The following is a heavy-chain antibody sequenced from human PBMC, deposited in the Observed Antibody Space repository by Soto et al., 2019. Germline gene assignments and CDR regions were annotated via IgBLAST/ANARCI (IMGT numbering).Heavy chain of an antibody. V-gene: IGHV4-4*02. D-gene: IGHD2-21*02. CDR3: ARNGDYSLEY. CDR2: ILHSGES. J-gene: IGHJ4*02. Sequence: SETLSLTCAVSGYSITRGHWWSWVRQSPDKGLEWIGEILHSGESTYNPSLRRRVTMSVDKSKNQFSLKLTSVTAADTAVYYCARNGDYSLEYWGQGTLVTASS. CDR1: GYSITRGHW.